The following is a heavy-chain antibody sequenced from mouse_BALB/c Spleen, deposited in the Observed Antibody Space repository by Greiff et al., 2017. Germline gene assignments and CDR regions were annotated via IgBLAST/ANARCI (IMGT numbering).Heavy chain of an antibody. CDR1: GYAFTNYL. Sequence: VQLQQSGAELVRPGTSVKVSCKASGYAFTNYLIEWVKQRPGQGLEWIGVINPGSGGTNYNEKFKGKATLTADKSSSTAYMQLSSLTSDDSAVYFCARTPAWFDYWGQGTLVTVSA. J-gene: IGHJ3*01. CDR3: ARTPAWFDY. CDR2: INPGSGGT. V-gene: IGHV1-54*03.